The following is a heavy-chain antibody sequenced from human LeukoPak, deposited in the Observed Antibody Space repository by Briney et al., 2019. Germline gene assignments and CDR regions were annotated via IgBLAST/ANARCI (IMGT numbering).Heavy chain of an antibody. CDR2: ISGSGGST. J-gene: IGHJ4*02. CDR1: GFTFSSYA. Sequence: GGSMRLSCAASGFTFSSYAMSWVRQAPGKGLEWVSAISGSGGSTYYADSVKGRFTISRDNSKDTLYLQMNSLRAEDTAVYYCAKVVDAWGVRLGELSLWGQGTLVTVSS. V-gene: IGHV3-23*01. CDR3: AKVVDAWGVRLGELSL. D-gene: IGHD3-16*02.